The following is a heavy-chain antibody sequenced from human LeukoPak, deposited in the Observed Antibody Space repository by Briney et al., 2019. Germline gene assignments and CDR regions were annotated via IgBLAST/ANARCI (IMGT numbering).Heavy chain of an antibody. CDR2: IYHSGST. CDR1: GYSISSGYY. Sequence: SETLSLTCTVSGYSISSGYYWGWIRPPPGKGLEWIGSIYHSGSTYYNPSLKSRVTISVDTSKNQFSLKLSSVTAADTAVYYCARDRYYYDSGSYYGRAFDIWGQGTMVTVSS. D-gene: IGHD3-10*01. CDR3: ARDRYYYDSGSYYGRAFDI. J-gene: IGHJ3*02. V-gene: IGHV4-38-2*02.